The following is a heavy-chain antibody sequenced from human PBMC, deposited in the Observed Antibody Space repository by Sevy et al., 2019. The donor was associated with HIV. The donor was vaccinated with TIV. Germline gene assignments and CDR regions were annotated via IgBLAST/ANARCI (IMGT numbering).Heavy chain of an antibody. J-gene: IGHJ4*02. CDR1: AGSIGSYY. D-gene: IGHD6-19*01. CDR3: ARAARVAVAGIYYFDI. Sequence: SETLSLTCTVSAGSIGSYYWSWIRQPPGKGLEWIAYMHYSGSTNHNPSLKSGVTVSLDTSKNRFSVQLTSVTAADTAVYYCARAARVAVAGIYYFDIWGQGTLVTVSS. V-gene: IGHV4-59*01. CDR2: MHYSGST.